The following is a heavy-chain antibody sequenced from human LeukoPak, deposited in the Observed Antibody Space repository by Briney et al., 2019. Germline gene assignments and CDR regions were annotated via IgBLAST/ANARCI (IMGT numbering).Heavy chain of an antibody. Sequence: SETLSLTCTVSGXXIXSYYWSWIRQPPXXXXXWIGYIYYSGSTNYNPSLKSRVTISVDTSKNQFSLELSSVTAADTAVYYCARGEARYYYGMDVWGQGTTVTVSS. D-gene: IGHD6-6*01. CDR2: IYYSGST. J-gene: IGHJ6*02. V-gene: IGHV4-59*12. CDR1: GXXIXSYY. CDR3: ARGEARYYYGMDV.